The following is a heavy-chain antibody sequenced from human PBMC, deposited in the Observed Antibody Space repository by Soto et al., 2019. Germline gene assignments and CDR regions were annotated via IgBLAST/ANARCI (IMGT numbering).Heavy chain of an antibody. J-gene: IGHJ4*02. CDR3: ARGKVLIRGKEGYFDY. D-gene: IGHD1-26*01. CDR1: GGSISSGGYS. Sequence: QLQLQESGSGLVKPSQTLSLTCAVSGGSISSGGYSWSWIRQPPGKGLEWIGYIYHSGSTYYNPSLKSRVTKSVDRSKNQFSLKLSSVTAADTAVYYCARGKVLIRGKEGYFDYWGQGTLVTVSS. V-gene: IGHV4-30-2*01. CDR2: IYHSGST.